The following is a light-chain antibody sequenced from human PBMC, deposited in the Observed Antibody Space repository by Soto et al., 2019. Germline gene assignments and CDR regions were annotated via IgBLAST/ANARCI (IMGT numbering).Light chain of an antibody. V-gene: IGKV1-9*01. CDR3: QQYYSYPLT. CDR2: AAS. Sequence: DIQLTQSPSFLSASVGDRVTITCRASQGISSYLAWYQQKPGKAPKLLIYAASTLQSGVPSRFSGSGSGTEFTLTISSLQPEDFATYYCQQYYSYPLTFGGGTKVDIK. CDR1: QGISSY. J-gene: IGKJ4*01.